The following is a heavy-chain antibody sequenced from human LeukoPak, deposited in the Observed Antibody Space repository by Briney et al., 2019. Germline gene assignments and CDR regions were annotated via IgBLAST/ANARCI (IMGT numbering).Heavy chain of an antibody. Sequence: GGSLRLPCAASGFTFSTYTINWVRLAPGKGLEWVSSISSSGTYIYYTDSVKGRFTISRDNAKNSLYLQMNSLRDEDTALYYCARDPSEASHPYYFDYWGQGTLVTVSS. CDR1: GFTFSTYT. CDR2: ISSSGTYI. V-gene: IGHV3-21*03. CDR3: ARDPSEASHPYYFDY. J-gene: IGHJ4*01.